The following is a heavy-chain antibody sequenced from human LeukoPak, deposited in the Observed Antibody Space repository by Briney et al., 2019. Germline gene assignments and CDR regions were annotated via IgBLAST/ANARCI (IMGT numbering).Heavy chain of an antibody. CDR2: IGTAGDT. D-gene: IGHD6-13*01. V-gene: IGHV3-13*04. CDR1: GFTFSRYD. J-gene: IGHJ4*02. Sequence: GGSLRLSCAASGFTFSRYDMHWVRQATGKGLEWVSAIGTAGDTYYPGSVKGRFTISRENAKNSLYLQMNSLRAGDTAVYYCLTTSFRTSSTWWYFDYWGQGTLVTVSS. CDR3: LTTSFRTSSTWWYFDY.